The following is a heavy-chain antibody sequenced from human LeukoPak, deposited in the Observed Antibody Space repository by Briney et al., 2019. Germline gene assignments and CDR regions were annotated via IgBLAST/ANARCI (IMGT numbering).Heavy chain of an antibody. CDR1: GFAVSTNY. CDR3: ARDGSSGLYYDSSGYAHDAFDI. Sequence: GSLRLSCVASGFAVSTNYMSWVRQAPGKGLEWIGEINYTGSTSYNPSLKSRVTISVDTSKNQFSLKLSSVTAADTAVYYCARDGSSGLYYDSSGYAHDAFDIWGQGTMVTVSS. CDR2: INYTGST. D-gene: IGHD3-22*01. J-gene: IGHJ3*02. V-gene: IGHV4-34*01.